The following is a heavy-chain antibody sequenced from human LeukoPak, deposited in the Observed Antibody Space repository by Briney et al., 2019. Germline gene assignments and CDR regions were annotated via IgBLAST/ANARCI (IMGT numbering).Heavy chain of an antibody. CDR1: GGSISSEY. Sequence: SETLSLTCTVSGGSISSEYWSWIRQPAGKGLEWIGRIYSSGSTNYNPSLKSRVTMSVDTSKNQLSLKLSSVTAADTAVYYCARDFDGSGTAASWGQGTLVTVSS. D-gene: IGHD3-10*01. CDR3: ARDFDGSGTAAS. CDR2: IYSSGST. V-gene: IGHV4-4*07. J-gene: IGHJ5*02.